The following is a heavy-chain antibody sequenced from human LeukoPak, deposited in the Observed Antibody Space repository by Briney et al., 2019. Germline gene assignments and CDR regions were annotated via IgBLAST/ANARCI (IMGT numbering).Heavy chain of an antibody. D-gene: IGHD2-21*02. CDR3: AKGVVVTATTPFDY. CDR2: IWYDGSKQ. Sequence: GGSLRLSCTASGFIFSNYGFHWVRQAPGKGLEWVAVIWYDGSKQYYADSVKGRFTISRDSSKNTLYLQVNSLRAEDTAVYYCAKGVVVTATTPFDYWGQGTLVTVSS. V-gene: IGHV3-33*06. CDR1: GFIFSNYG. J-gene: IGHJ4*02.